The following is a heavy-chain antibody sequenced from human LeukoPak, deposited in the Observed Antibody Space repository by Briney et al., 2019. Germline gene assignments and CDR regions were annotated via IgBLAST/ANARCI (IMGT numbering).Heavy chain of an antibody. V-gene: IGHV1-69*13. D-gene: IGHD6-13*01. Sequence: ASVKVSCKASGGTFSSYAISWVRQAPGQGLEWMGGIIPIFGTANYAQKFQGRVTITADESTSTAYMELSSLRSEDTAVYYCARDWSYSSSWSRYGMDVWGQGTTVTVSS. CDR3: ARDWSYSSSWSRYGMDV. J-gene: IGHJ6*02. CDR1: GGTFSSYA. CDR2: IIPIFGTA.